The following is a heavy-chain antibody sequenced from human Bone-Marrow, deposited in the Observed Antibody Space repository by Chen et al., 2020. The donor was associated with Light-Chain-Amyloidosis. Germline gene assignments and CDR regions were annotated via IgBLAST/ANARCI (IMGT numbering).Heavy chain of an antibody. CDR2: IWYDGSNK. Sequence: QVQLVESGGGVVQPGRSLRLSCAASGFTFSSHGMHWVRQAPGKGLEWVAVIWYDGSNKYYADSVKGRFTISRDNSKNTLYLQMNSLRAEDTAVYYCARDREDYYDSSGSFDYWGQGTLVTVSS. J-gene: IGHJ4*02. V-gene: IGHV3-33*01. D-gene: IGHD3-22*01. CDR1: GFTFSSHG. CDR3: ARDREDYYDSSGSFDY.